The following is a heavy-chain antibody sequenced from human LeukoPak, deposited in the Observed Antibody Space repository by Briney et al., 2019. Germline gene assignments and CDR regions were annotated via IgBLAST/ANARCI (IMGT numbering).Heavy chain of an antibody. CDR3: ARDGHGNFWRARRTYYMDV. CDR1: GFTFSNYN. Sequence: GGSLRLSCAASGFTFSNYNMNWVRQAPGKGLEWVSYIGSRSSTIYYTDSVKGRFTISRDNAKNSLYLQMNSLRAEDTAVYYCARDGHGNFWRARRTYYMDVWGKGTTVTVSS. CDR2: IGSRSSTI. D-gene: IGHD3-3*01. V-gene: IGHV3-48*04. J-gene: IGHJ6*03.